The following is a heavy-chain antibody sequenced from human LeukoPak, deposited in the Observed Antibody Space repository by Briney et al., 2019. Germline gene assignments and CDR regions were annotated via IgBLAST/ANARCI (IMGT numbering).Heavy chain of an antibody. CDR3: ARGIAVAAIYDY. CDR1: GYTFTSYG. CDR2: ISAYNGNT. V-gene: IGHV1-18*01. Sequence: ASVKVSCKASGYTFTSYGISWVRQAPGQGLEWMGWISAYNGNTNYAQKLQGRVTMTTDTSTTTAYMEPRSLRSDDTALYYCARGIAVAAIYDYWGQGTLVTVSS. J-gene: IGHJ4*02. D-gene: IGHD6-19*01.